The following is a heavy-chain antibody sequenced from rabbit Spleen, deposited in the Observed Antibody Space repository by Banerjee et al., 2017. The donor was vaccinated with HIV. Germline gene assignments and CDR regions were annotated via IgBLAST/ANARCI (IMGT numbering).Heavy chain of an antibody. CDR2: INAVTGRA. V-gene: IGHV1S45*01. CDR3: ATGYTATSYYNL. J-gene: IGHJ4*01. Sequence: QEQLVESGGGLVQPEGSLTLTCKASGFDFSNKAVMCWVRQAPGKGLQWIACINAVTGRAVYATWAKGRFTFSKTSSTTVTLQMTSLTAADTATYVCATGYTATSYYNLWGQGTLVTVS. D-gene: IGHD8-1*01. CDR1: GFDFSNKAV.